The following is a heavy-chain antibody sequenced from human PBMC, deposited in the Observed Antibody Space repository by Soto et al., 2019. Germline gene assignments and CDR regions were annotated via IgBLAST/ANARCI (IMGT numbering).Heavy chain of an antibody. J-gene: IGHJ4*02. V-gene: IGHV3-23*01. CDR3: ARGLYYYDSSGYYPEDYFDN. CDR1: GFTFRNYA. D-gene: IGHD3-22*01. Sequence: PGGSLRLSCAASGFTFRNYAMSWVRQAPGKGLEWVSAISGSGGNTYYANSVRGRFTISRDYSKTTVNLQMNSLRAEDTAVYYCARGLYYYDSSGYYPEDYFDNWGQGTRVTVSS. CDR2: ISGSGGNT.